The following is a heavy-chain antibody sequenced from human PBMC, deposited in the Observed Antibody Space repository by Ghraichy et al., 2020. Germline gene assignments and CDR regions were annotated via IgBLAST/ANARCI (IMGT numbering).Heavy chain of an antibody. D-gene: IGHD3-10*01. V-gene: IGHV3-7*03. CDR3: ARDRADKSLDY. CDR1: GFNFTASS. J-gene: IGHJ4*02. CDR2: IKQDGGEK. Sequence: GGSLRLSCAASGFNFTASSMNWVRQAPGKGLEWVAGIKQDGGEKYHVDSVKGRFTISRDNAKNSLYLQMNSLRVEDTAVYYCARDRADKSLDYWNQGILVIGSS.